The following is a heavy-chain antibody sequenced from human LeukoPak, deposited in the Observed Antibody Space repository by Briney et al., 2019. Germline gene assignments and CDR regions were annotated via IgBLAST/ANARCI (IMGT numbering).Heavy chain of an antibody. CDR1: GFTVSSNY. D-gene: IGHD4-23*01. J-gene: IGHJ4*02. CDR2: ISSTSSYV. CDR3: ARAYYGGKTRMEDY. Sequence: GGSLRLSCAASGFTVSSNYMSWVRQAPGKGLEWVSSISSTSSYVYYADSVKGRFTISRDNAKNSLYLQMNSLRAEDTAVYYCARAYYGGKTRMEDYWGQGTLVTVSS. V-gene: IGHV3-21*04.